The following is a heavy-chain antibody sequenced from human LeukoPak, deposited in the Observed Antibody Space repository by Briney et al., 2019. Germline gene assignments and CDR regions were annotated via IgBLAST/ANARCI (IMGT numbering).Heavy chain of an antibody. D-gene: IGHD3-22*01. Sequence: GASVKVSCRASGYTFTSYDINWVRQAPGQGLEWMGWISAYNGNTNYAQKLQGRVTMTTDTSTSTAYMELRSLRSDDTAVYYCARVRHYDSSGYYFPVFDYWGQGTLVTVSS. CDR3: ARVRHYDSSGYYFPVFDY. J-gene: IGHJ4*02. CDR2: ISAYNGNT. V-gene: IGHV1-18*01. CDR1: GYTFTSYD.